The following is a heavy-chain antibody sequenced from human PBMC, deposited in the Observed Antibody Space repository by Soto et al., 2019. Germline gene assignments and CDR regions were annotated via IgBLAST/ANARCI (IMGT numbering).Heavy chain of an antibody. D-gene: IGHD2-8*01. Sequence: XETLTLTCTVSGASISSRDYYWGWIRQTPGKGLEWIGNIDYNGVSYYNPSLKSRVTVSKDTSKNQFSLKVASVTAADTAIYYCGRVMIGTSRPTDSDYWGQGTQVTVSS. CDR1: GASISSRDYY. V-gene: IGHV4-39*01. J-gene: IGHJ4*02. CDR2: IDYNGVS. CDR3: GRVMIGTSRPTDSDY.